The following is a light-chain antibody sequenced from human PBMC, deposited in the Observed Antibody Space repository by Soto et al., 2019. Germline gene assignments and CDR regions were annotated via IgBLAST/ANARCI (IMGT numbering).Light chain of an antibody. CDR2: GAS. Sequence: EIVLTQSPGTLSLSPGERATLSCRASQSVSSSYLAWYQQKPGQAARLLIYGASSRATGIPDRFSGSGSGTDFTITISRLEPEDVAVYYCQQYGSSPRTFGQGTKVEIK. CDR3: QQYGSSPRT. J-gene: IGKJ1*01. V-gene: IGKV3-20*01. CDR1: QSVSSSY.